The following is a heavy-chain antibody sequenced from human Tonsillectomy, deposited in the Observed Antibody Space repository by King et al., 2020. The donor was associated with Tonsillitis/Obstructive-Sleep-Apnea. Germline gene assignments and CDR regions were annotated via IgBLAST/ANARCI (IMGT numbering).Heavy chain of an antibody. V-gene: IGHV4-59*01. CDR2: IYYSGTT. CDR3: ARTSLDYGDYEFTYYMDV. CDR1: DDSISSYY. J-gene: IGHJ6*03. D-gene: IGHD4-17*01. Sequence: QLQESGPGLVKPSETLSLTCTVPDDSISSYYWSWIRQPPGKGLEWIAYIYYSGTTNYNPSLKSRVTISLDTSKNQFSLKLSSVTAADTAVYYCARTSLDYGDYEFTYYMDVWGKGTTVSVSS.